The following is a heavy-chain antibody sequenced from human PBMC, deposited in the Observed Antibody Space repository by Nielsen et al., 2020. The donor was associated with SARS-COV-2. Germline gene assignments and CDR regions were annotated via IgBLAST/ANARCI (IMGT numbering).Heavy chain of an antibody. V-gene: IGHV3-23*01. CDR1: GFTFSSYA. CDR3: AKSLLRYYYYGMDV. CDR2: ISGSGGST. Sequence: GESLKISCAASGFTFSSYAMSWVRQAPGKGLEWVSAISGSGGSTYYADSVKGQFTISRDNSKNTLYLQMNSLRAEDTAVYYCAKSLLRYYYYGMDVWGQGTTVTVSS. J-gene: IGHJ6*02. D-gene: IGHD2-15*01.